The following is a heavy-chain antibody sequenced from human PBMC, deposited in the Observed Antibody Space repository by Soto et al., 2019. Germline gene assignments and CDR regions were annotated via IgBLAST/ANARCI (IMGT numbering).Heavy chain of an antibody. CDR2: IKQDGSEK. V-gene: IGHV3-7*01. D-gene: IGHD4-17*01. CDR1: GFTFSSYW. CDR3: ARGTMTTVTPWNY. Sequence: GGSLRLSCAASGFTFSSYWMSWVRQAPGKGLEWVANIKQDGSEKYYVDSVKGRFTISRDNAKNSLYLQMNSLRAEDTAVYYCARGTMTTVTPWNYWGQGTLVTVSS. J-gene: IGHJ4*02.